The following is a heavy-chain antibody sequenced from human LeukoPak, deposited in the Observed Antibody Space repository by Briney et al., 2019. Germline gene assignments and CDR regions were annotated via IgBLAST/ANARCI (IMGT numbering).Heavy chain of an antibody. Sequence: GASVKVSCKASGYSFTSYGINWVRQAPGQGLEWMGWISVYNGNTNHAQKLQGGVTMTADTSTSTAYMELRSLRSDDTAVYYCARGPPVFTVSRGDYWGQGTLVTVSS. CDR2: ISVYNGNT. J-gene: IGHJ4*02. V-gene: IGHV1-18*01. CDR3: ARGPPVFTVSRGDY. D-gene: IGHD4-17*01. CDR1: GYSFTSYG.